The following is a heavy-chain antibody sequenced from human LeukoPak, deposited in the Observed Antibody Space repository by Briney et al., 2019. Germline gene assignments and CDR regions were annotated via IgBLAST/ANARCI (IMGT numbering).Heavy chain of an antibody. CDR3: ARRGYSGYQPFDY. CDR1: GFTFSSYW. V-gene: IGHV3-7*01. Sequence: GGSLRLSCAASGFTFSSYWMSWVRQAPGQGLEWVANIKQDGSEKYYVDSVKGRFTISRDNAKNSLYLQMNSLRAEDTAVYYCARRGYSGYQPFDYWGQGTLVTVSS. D-gene: IGHD5-12*01. CDR2: IKQDGSEK. J-gene: IGHJ4*02.